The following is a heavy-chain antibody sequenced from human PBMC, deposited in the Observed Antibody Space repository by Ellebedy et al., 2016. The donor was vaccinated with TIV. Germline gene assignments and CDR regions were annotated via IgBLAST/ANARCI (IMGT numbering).Heavy chain of an antibody. Sequence: GGSLRLSCVASGLTSSDYWMTWVRQAPGKGLEWVAIVKQDGSKTDYVNSVTGRFTISRGEAENSVFLQMSNLRAEDTAKYYCATVTGTNRADNWGQGTLVTVSS. J-gene: IGHJ4*02. V-gene: IGHV3-7*03. CDR1: GLTSSDYW. CDR2: VKQDGSKT. D-gene: IGHD1-7*01. CDR3: ATVTGTNRADN.